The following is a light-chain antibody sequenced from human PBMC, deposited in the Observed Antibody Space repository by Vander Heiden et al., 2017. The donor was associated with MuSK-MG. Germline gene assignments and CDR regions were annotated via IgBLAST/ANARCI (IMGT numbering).Light chain of an antibody. CDR3: QVWGTIWV. CDR1: NIRDSG. V-gene: IGLV3-21*02. CDR2: DDT. J-gene: IGLJ3*02. Sequence: SYVPTPPPSVSVAPGQTARTTCGKNNIRDSGVHWYQQRPDEAPVLVVYDDTGRPSRIPGRFSGTNAGNAATLTISGDEAEDEADYCCQVWGTIWVFGGGTKLTVL.